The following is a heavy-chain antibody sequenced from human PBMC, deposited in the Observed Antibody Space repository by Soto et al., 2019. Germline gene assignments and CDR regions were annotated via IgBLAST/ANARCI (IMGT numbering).Heavy chain of an antibody. D-gene: IGHD2-2*01. CDR3: ARWQRSSNAYYHYYGMDV. Sequence: ASVKVSCKASGGTFSSYAISWVRQAPGQGLEWMGGIIPIFGTANYAQKFQGRVTITADKSTSTAYMELSSLRSEDTAVYYCARWQRSSNAYYHYYGMDVWGQGTTVTVSS. CDR2: IIPIFGTA. J-gene: IGHJ6*02. CDR1: GGTFSSYA. V-gene: IGHV1-69*06.